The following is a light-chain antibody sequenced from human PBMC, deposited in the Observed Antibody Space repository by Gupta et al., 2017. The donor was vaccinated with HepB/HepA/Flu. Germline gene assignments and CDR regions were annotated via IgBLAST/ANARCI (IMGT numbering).Light chain of an antibody. CDR3: QQYDGSSFT. Sequence: IVLTQSPGTLSLSPGERATLSCRASQSVSTAYLASYQQKPGQAPRLLIHSASSRATGVPNRFSGSGSGTDFTLTINRLEPEDFAVYYCQQYDGSSFTFGQGTKLDIK. CDR2: SAS. CDR1: QSVSTAY. J-gene: IGKJ2*01. V-gene: IGKV3-20*01.